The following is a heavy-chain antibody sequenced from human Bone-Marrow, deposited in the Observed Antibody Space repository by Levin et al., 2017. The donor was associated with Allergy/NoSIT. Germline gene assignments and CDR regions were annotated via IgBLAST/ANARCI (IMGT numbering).Heavy chain of an antibody. CDR3: ARDLEQDIVMAGAAYCSRGSCYGWDY. CDR1: GFNFSTYS. V-gene: IGHV3-21*01. CDR2: ISSRSGYI. D-gene: IGHD2-15*01. Sequence: GGSLRLSCAASGFNFSTYSMNWVRQAPGKGLEWVSSISSRSGYIYYADSLKGRFIISRDNAKNSLYLQMNSLRAEDTAVYYCARDLEQDIVMAGAAYCSRGSCYGWDYWGQGTLVTVSS. J-gene: IGHJ4*02.